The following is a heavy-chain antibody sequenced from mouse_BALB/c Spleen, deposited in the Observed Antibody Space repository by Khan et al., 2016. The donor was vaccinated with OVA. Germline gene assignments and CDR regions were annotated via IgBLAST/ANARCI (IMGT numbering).Heavy chain of an antibody. J-gene: IGHJ4*01. V-gene: IGHV2-6-1*01. Sequence: VQLKESGPGLVAPLQSLSITCTISGFSLTNYGVHWVRQPPGKGLEWLVVIWSDGSTTYNSALKSRLTITKDNSKSQVFLKMNSLQTDDTAMYFCARQPYYHYNIMDYWGQGTSVTVSS. CDR2: IWSDGST. CDR3: ARQPYYHYNIMDY. D-gene: IGHD2-10*01. CDR1: GFSLTNYG.